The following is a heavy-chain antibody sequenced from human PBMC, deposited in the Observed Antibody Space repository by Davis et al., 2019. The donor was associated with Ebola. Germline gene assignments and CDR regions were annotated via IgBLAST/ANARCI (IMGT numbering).Heavy chain of an antibody. D-gene: IGHD5-18*01. J-gene: IGHJ4*02. Sequence: GESLKISCAASGFTFSSYGMHWVRQAPGKGLERVAFIRSDGSNKYYADSVKGRFTISRDNSKNTLYLQMNSLRAEDTAVYYCARGHGQLWLRYFDYWGQGTLVTVSS. CDR2: IRSDGSNK. CDR1: GFTFSSYG. CDR3: ARGHGQLWLRYFDY. V-gene: IGHV3-30*02.